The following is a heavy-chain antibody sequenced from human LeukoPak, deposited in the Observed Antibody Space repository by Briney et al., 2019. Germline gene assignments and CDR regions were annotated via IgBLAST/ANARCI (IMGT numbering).Heavy chain of an antibody. V-gene: IGHV3-30-3*01. CDR3: AKDAGGASFDY. J-gene: IGHJ4*02. CDR1: GFTFSSYA. CDR2: ISYDGSNK. Sequence: PGGSLRLSCAASGFTFSSYAMHWVRQAPGKGLEWVAVISYDGSNKYYADSVKGRFTISRDNSKNTLYLQMNSLRAEDTAVYYCAKDAGGASFDYWGQGTLVTVSS. D-gene: IGHD3-16*01.